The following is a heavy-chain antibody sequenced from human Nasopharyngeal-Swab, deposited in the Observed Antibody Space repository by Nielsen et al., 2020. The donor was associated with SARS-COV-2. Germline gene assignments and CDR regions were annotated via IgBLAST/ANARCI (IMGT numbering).Heavy chain of an antibody. CDR2: IYYSGST. D-gene: IGHD3-3*01. J-gene: IGHJ4*02. V-gene: IGHV4-39*07. CDR3: ARDLAPEFTIFGVVTATI. Sequence: RQAPGKGLAWIGSIYYSGSTYYNPSLKSRVTISVDTSKNQFSLKLSSVTAADTAVYYCARDLAPEFTIFGVVTATIWGQGTLVTVSS.